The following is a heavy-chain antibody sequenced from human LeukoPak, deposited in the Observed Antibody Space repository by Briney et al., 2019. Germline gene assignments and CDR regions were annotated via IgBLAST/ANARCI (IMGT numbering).Heavy chain of an antibody. Sequence: GGSLRLSCAASGFTFSSYSMNWVRQAPGKGLEWVSSISSSSSYIYYADSVKSRFTISRDNAKNSLYLQMNSLRAEDTAVYYCAREPTLLSWFDPWGQGTLVTVSS. V-gene: IGHV3-21*01. CDR2: ISSSSSYI. CDR3: AREPTLLSWFDP. J-gene: IGHJ5*02. CDR1: GFTFSSYS.